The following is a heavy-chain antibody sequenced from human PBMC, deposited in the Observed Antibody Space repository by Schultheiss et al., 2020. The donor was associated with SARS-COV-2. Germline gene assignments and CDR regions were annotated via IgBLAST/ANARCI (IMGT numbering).Heavy chain of an antibody. J-gene: IGHJ3*02. V-gene: IGHV3-48*01. CDR3: AREVVQLNAFDI. CDR2: ISSSSSTI. D-gene: IGHD2-21*01. Sequence: GGSLRLSCAASGFTFSSYSMNWVRQAPGKGLEWVSYISSSSSTIYYADSVKGRFTISRDNSKNTLYLQMNSLRAEDTAVYYCAREVVQLNAFDIWGQGTMVTVSS. CDR1: GFTFSSYS.